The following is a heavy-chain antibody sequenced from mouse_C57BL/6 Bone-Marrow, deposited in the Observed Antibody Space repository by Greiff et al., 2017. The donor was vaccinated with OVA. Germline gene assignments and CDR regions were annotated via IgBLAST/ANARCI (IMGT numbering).Heavy chain of an antibody. Sequence: VKLQESGAELVRPGASVKLSCKASGYTFTDYYINWVKQRPGQGLEWIARIYPGSGNTYYNEKFKGKATLTAEKSSSTAYMQLSSLTSEDSAVYFCARGGSSLYYFDYWGQGTTLTVSS. CDR3: ARGGSSLYYFDY. V-gene: IGHV1-76*01. J-gene: IGHJ2*01. D-gene: IGHD1-1*01. CDR2: IYPGSGNT. CDR1: GYTFTDYY.